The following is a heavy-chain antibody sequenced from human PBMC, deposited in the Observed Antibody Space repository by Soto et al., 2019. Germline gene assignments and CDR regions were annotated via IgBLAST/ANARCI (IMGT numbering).Heavy chain of an antibody. CDR1: GFTFGDYA. Sequence: PGGSLRLSCTTSGFTFGDYAMSWFRQAPGKGLEWVGFIRSKTSGGPTDYAASVKGRFTTSRDDSKSIAYLQINRLKTEDTAVYFCTRALPQLLHFDSRAWFDPWGQGTLVTVSS. V-gene: IGHV3-49*03. CDR3: TRALPQLLHFDSRAWFDP. J-gene: IGHJ5*02. CDR2: IRSKTSGGPT. D-gene: IGHD3-22*01.